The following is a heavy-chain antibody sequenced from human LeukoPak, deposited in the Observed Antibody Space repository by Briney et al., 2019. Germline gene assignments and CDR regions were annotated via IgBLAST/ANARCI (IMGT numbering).Heavy chain of an antibody. Sequence: GGSLRLSCAASGFTFSNYWMHRVRQAPGKGLVWVSRINSDESDTNYADSVKGRFTISRDNARNTVYLQMNSLRAEDTAVYYCARGWVPSDITLKWGQGTMVTVSS. J-gene: IGHJ3*01. V-gene: IGHV3-74*01. D-gene: IGHD3-22*01. CDR2: INSDESDT. CDR3: ARGWVPSDITLK. CDR1: GFTFSNYW.